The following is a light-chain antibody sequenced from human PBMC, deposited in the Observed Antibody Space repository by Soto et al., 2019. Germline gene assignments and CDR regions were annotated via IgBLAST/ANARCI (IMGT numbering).Light chain of an antibody. Sequence: QSALTQPASVSGSPGQSITISCTGTSSDVGGYNYVSWYQQHPGKAPKLMIYDVSNRPSGVSNRFSGSKSGNTASLTISGLQAEDEADYYCSSYISRGTLPFGGGTKLTVL. CDR2: DVS. J-gene: IGLJ2*01. V-gene: IGLV2-14*01. CDR1: SSDVGGYNY. CDR3: SSYISRGTLP.